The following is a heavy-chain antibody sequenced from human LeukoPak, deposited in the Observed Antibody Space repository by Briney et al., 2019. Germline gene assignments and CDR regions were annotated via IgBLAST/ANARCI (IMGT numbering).Heavy chain of an antibody. CDR3: ARYYYNSSGYYYFDY. D-gene: IGHD3-22*01. V-gene: IGHV3-11*01. CDR1: GFTFSDYY. Sequence: GGSLRLSCAASGFTFSDYYMSWIRQAPGKGLEWVSYIGSSGYYADSAKGRFTIFRDNAKNSLYLQMNSLRAEDTAVYYCARYYYNSSGYYYFDYWGQGTLVTVSS. CDR2: IGSSG. J-gene: IGHJ4*02.